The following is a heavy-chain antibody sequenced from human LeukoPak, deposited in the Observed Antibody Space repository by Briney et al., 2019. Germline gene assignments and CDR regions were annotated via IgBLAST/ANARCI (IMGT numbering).Heavy chain of an antibody. J-gene: IGHJ6*03. CDR1: GFTFSDYY. V-gene: IGHV3-11*01. CDR2: ISSSGSTI. Sequence: GSLRLSCAASGFTFSDYYMGWIRQAPGKGLEWVSYISSSGSTIYYADSVKGRFTISRDNAKNSLYLQMNSLRAEDTAVYYCAREDLYYYYMDVWGKGTTVTISS. CDR3: AREDLYYYYMDV.